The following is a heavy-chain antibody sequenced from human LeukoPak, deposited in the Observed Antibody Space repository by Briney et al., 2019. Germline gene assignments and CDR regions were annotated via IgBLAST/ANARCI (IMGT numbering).Heavy chain of an antibody. Sequence: SETLSLTCAVSGDSIVSNNWWSWVRQPPGKGLEWIGEAFHSGSTNYNPSLKSRVTISVDKSKNQFSLKLSSVTAADTAVYYCARVLSGSNFDYWGQGTLVTVSS. CDR2: AFHSGST. CDR3: ARVLSGSNFDY. CDR1: GDSIVSNNW. J-gene: IGHJ4*02. D-gene: IGHD3-22*01. V-gene: IGHV4-4*02.